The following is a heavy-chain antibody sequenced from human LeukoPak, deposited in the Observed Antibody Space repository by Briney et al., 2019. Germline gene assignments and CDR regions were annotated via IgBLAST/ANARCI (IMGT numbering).Heavy chain of an antibody. CDR2: IDPSDSYT. J-gene: IGHJ4*02. D-gene: IGHD2-15*01. Sequence: GESLKISCKGSGYSFTSYWISWVRQMPGKGLEWMGRIDPSDSYTNNSPSFQGHVTISADKSISTAYLQWSSLKASDTAMYYCARQGFVVVVAAPDYWGQGTLVTVSS. V-gene: IGHV5-10-1*01. CDR3: ARQGFVVVVAAPDY. CDR1: GYSFTSYW.